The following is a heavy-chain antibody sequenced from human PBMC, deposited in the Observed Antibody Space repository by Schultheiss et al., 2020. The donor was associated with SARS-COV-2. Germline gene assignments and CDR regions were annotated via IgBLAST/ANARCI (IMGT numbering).Heavy chain of an antibody. J-gene: IGHJ6*02. CDR2: ISSSGSTI. D-gene: IGHD3-22*01. Sequence: GGSLRLSCAASGFTFSSYEMNWVRQAPGKGLEWVSYISSSGSTIYYADSVKGRFTISRDNAKNSLYLQMNSLRAEDTAVYYCARDARGYYYDSSGYYELYGMDVWGQGTTVTVSS. CDR3: ARDARGYYYDSSGYYELYGMDV. V-gene: IGHV3-48*03. CDR1: GFTFSSYE.